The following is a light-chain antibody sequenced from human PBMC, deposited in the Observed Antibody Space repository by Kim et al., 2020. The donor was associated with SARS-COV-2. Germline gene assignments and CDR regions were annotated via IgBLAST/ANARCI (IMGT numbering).Light chain of an antibody. V-gene: IGLV3-19*01. J-gene: IGLJ3*02. CDR1: SLRSYY. CDR2: GGD. CDR3: NSRDTSGNHWV. Sequence: ALGQTVRITCQGDSLRSYYASWYQQKPGQAPVLVMFGGDDRPSGIPDRFSGSTSGNTASLTITGAQAEDEADYFCNSRDTSGNHWVFGGGTQLTVL.